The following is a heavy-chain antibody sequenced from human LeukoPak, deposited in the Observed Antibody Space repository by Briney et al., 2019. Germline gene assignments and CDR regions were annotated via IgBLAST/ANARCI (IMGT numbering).Heavy chain of an antibody. D-gene: IGHD3-10*01. Sequence: GGSLRLSCAASGFTFSSYAMHWVRQAPGKGLEWVGVISYGGSNKYYADSVKGRFTISRDNSKNTLYLQMNSLRAQDTAVYYCARDYYGSGSYYNSYGMDVWGQGTTVTVSS. CDR1: GFTFSSYA. J-gene: IGHJ6*02. V-gene: IGHV3-30-3*01. CDR3: ARDYYGSGSYYNSYGMDV. CDR2: ISYGGSNK.